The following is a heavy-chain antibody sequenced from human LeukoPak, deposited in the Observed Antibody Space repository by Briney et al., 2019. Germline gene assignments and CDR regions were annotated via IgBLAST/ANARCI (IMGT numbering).Heavy chain of an antibody. CDR3: ARDFELSH. V-gene: IGHV3-33*01. J-gene: IGHJ4*02. Sequence: GGSLRLSCAASGFIFSNYGMHWVRQAPGKGLEWVAVIWYDGSNKYYADSVRGRFTISRDNSKNTLYLQMNSLRAEDTAVYYCARDFELSHWGQGTLVTVSS. CDR1: GFIFSNYG. D-gene: IGHD3-16*02. CDR2: IWYDGSNK.